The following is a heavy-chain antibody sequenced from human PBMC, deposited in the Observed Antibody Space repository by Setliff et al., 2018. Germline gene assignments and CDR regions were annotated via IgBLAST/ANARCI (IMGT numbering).Heavy chain of an antibody. CDR2: INAGNGNT. CDR1: GYTFTSYA. J-gene: IGHJ6*02. D-gene: IGHD2-2*01. CDR3: ARGLGYCSSTSCLSYGMDV. Sequence: ASVKVSCKASGYTFTSYAMHWVRQAPGQRLEWMGWINAGNGNTKYSQKVQGRATITRDTSASTAYMELSSLRSEDTAVYYCARGLGYCSSTSCLSYGMDVWGQGTTVTVSS. V-gene: IGHV1-3*01.